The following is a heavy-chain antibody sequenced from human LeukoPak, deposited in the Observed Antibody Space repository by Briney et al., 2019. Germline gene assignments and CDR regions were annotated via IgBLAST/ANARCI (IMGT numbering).Heavy chain of an antibody. D-gene: IGHD4-23*01. CDR3: ASGAWAARLNS. CDR1: GESWNYYY. CDR2: IFDGKTI. Sequence: PSDTLSLTCAVYGESWNYYYWSWMRQSPGKGLEWIGDIFDGKTINYNPSLQSRVTISAATSSQQFSLNLKTVTAADTAVYFCASGAWAARLNSWAQGALVIVSS. V-gene: IGHV4-34*12. J-gene: IGHJ4*02.